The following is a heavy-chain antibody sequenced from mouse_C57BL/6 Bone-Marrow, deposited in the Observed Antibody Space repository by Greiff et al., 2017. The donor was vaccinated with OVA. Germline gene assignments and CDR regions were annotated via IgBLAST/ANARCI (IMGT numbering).Heavy chain of an antibody. CDR2: IDPSDSET. CDR1: GYTFTSYW. CDR3: ARNDGRTWEY. V-gene: IGHV1-52*01. D-gene: IGHD1-1*01. Sequence: QVQLQQPGAELVRPGSSVKLSCKASGYTFTSYWLHWVKQRPIQGLEWIGNIDPSDSETHYNQQFKDKATLTVDKASNTAYMQLSSRTTEDCAVEYCARNDGRTWEYGGKGTTRT. J-gene: IGHJ2*01.